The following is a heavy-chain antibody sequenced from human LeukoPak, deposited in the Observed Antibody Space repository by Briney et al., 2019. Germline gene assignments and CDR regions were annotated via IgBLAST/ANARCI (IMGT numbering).Heavy chain of an antibody. CDR2: ITSSSTI. Sequence: GGSLRLSCAASGFTFSSYSMNWVRQAPGKGLEWVSYITSSSTIYYADSVKGRFTISRDNSKNTLFLQMNSLRTEDTAVYYCAKNSLSSRLRYFDYWGQGTLVTVSS. CDR3: AKNSLSSRLRYFDY. J-gene: IGHJ4*02. CDR1: GFTFSSYS. V-gene: IGHV3-48*01. D-gene: IGHD4-17*01.